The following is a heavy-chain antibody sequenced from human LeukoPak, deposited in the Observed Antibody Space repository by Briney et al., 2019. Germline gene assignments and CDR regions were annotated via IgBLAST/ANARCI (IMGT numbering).Heavy chain of an antibody. D-gene: IGHD3-3*01. J-gene: IGHJ6*02. CDR1: GFTFSSYE. CDR2: ISSSSSTI. V-gene: IGHV3-48*03. CDR3: AKNYDFWSGYPDYYYYDMDV. Sequence: PGGSLRLSCAASGFTFSSYEMNWVRQAPGKGLEWVSYISSSSSTIYYADSVKGRFTISRDNAKNSLYLQMNSLRAEDTAVYYCAKNYDFWSGYPDYYYYDMDVWGQGTTVTVSS.